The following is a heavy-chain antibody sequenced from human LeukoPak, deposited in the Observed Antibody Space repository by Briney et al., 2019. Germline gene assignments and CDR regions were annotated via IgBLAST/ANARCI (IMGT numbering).Heavy chain of an antibody. J-gene: IGHJ3*02. D-gene: IGHD3-3*01. V-gene: IGHV3-33*01. CDR2: IWYDGSNE. CDR1: GFTISNYG. Sequence: PGGSLRLSCAASGFTISNYGMHWVRQAPGKGLEWVAVIWYDGSNEYYVDSVKGRFIISRDNSRNTLYLQMSSLRAEDTAVYYCVRDLDHNDFWSGYWPDAFDSWGQGTKVFVSS. CDR3: VRDLDHNDFWSGYWPDAFDS.